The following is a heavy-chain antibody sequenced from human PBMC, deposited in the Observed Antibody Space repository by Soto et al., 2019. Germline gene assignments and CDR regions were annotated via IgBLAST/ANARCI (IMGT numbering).Heavy chain of an antibody. V-gene: IGHV3-30*18. CDR1: GFTFSDYG. J-gene: IGHJ4*02. D-gene: IGHD4-17*01. Sequence: QVQLVESGGGVVQPGRSLRLSCAASGFTFSDYGMLWVRQAPGKGLEWGAVISYDSSDTYYAESVKGRVAISRDNYINTQYLPMNSLRAEDTAVYYCAKVLAWSYGDYVHSPFHFDYGGQGTLVTVSS. CDR3: AKVLAWSYGDYVHSPFHFDY. CDR2: ISYDSSDT.